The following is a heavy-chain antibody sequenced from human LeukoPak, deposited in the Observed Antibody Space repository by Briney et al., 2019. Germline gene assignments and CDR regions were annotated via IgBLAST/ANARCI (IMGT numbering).Heavy chain of an antibody. V-gene: IGHV1-24*01. D-gene: IGHD6-13*01. CDR2: FDPEHGEM. Sequence: GASVKVSCKVSGDTLTELSTHWVRQAPGKGLAWMGGFDPEHGEMIYAQKLQGRVTMTEDRSTDTAYMELSSLRSEDTAVYYCAREWQGGIAAAGTRIEGDYWGQGTLVAVSS. CDR1: GDTLTELS. J-gene: IGHJ4*02. CDR3: AREWQGGIAAAGTRIEGDY.